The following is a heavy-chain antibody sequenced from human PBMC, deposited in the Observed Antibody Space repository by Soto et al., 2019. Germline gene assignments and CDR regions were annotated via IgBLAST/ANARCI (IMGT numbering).Heavy chain of an antibody. V-gene: IGHV3-23*01. CDR3: AKEGTPAAATHWGYYFDY. D-gene: IGHD2-2*01. J-gene: IGHJ4*02. Sequence: GGSLRLSCAASGFTFSSYAMSWVRQAPGKGLEWVSAISGSGGSTYYADSVKGRFTISRDNSKNTLYLQMNSLRAEDTAVYYCAKEGTPAAATHWGYYFDYWGQRTLVTVSS. CDR2: ISGSGGST. CDR1: GFTFSSYA.